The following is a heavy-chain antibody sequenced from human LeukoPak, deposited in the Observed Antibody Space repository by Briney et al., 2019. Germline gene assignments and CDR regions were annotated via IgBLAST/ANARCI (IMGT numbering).Heavy chain of an antibody. CDR1: GFTFSSYG. J-gene: IGHJ3*02. V-gene: IGHV3-30*03. CDR2: ISYDGSNK. Sequence: GGSLRLSCAASGFTFSSYGMHWVRQAPGKGLEWVAVISYDGSNKYYADSVKGRFTISRDNSKNTLYLQMNSLRAEDTAVYYCAREHSYGLRDAFDIWGQGTMVTVSS. CDR3: AREHSYGLRDAFDI. D-gene: IGHD5-18*01.